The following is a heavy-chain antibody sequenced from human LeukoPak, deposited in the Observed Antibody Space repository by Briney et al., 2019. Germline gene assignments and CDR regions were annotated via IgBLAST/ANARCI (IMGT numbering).Heavy chain of an antibody. D-gene: IGHD3-10*01. CDR2: MNPNSGNT. CDR1: GYIFTSYD. CDR3: ARIAWYYGSGSYYYYYGMDV. Sequence: ASVKVSCKASGYIFTSYDIHWVRQATGQGLEWMGWMNPNSGNTGYAQKFQGRVTMTRNTSISTAYMELSSLRSEDTAVYYCARIAWYYGSGSYYYYYGMDVWGQETTVTVSS. J-gene: IGHJ6*02. V-gene: IGHV1-8*01.